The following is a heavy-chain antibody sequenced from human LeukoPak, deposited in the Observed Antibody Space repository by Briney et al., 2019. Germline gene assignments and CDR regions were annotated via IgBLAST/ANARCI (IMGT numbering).Heavy chain of an antibody. D-gene: IGHD5-12*01. J-gene: IGHJ4*02. V-gene: IGHV1-46*01. CDR2: ISPSGGSA. CDR3: ATGSGYDYVDY. Sequence: ASVKVSCKAFGYTFTSNYMHWVRQAPGQGPEWMGVISPSGGSATYAQKFQGRVTLTRDMSTSTDYLELSSLRSEDTAVYYCATGSGYDYVDYWGQGTLVTVSS. CDR1: GYTFTSNY.